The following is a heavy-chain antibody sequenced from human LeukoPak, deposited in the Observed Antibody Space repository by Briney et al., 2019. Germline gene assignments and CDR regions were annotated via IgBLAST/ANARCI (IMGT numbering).Heavy chain of an antibody. Sequence: GGSLRLSCAASGFTFSSYAMSWVRQAPGKGLEWVSAISGSGGSTYYADSVKGRFTISRDNSKNTLYLQMNSLRAEDTAVYYCAKHFHLGNCSSTSCYTAWGQGTLVTVSS. D-gene: IGHD2-2*02. CDR2: ISGSGGST. CDR1: GFTFSSYA. V-gene: IGHV3-23*01. J-gene: IGHJ5*02. CDR3: AKHFHLGNCSSTSCYTA.